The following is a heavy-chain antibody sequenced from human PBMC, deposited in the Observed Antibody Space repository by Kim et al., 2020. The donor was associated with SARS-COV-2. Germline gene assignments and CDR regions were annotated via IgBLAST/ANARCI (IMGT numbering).Heavy chain of an antibody. V-gene: IGHV4-59*13. Sequence: SETLSLTCTVSGGSISSYYWSWIRQPPGKGLEWIGYIYYSGSTNYNPSLKSRVTISVDTSKNQFSLKLSSVTAADTAVYYCARRAAGMWWFDPWGQGTLVTVSS. D-gene: IGHD6-13*01. CDR3: ARRAAGMWWFDP. J-gene: IGHJ5*02. CDR1: GGSISSYY. CDR2: IYYSGST.